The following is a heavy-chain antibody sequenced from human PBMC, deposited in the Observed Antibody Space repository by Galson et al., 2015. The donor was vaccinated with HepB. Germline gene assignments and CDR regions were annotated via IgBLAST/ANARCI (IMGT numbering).Heavy chain of an antibody. Sequence: SLRLSCAASGFTFSSYDLSWVRQAPGKGLEWVSSISRSGDNTYYADSVKGRFTISRDNSKNTLYLQMNSLKDEDTAVYYCAKETSGFVPWGQGTLVTVSS. J-gene: IGHJ5*02. CDR3: AKETSGFVP. D-gene: IGHD5-12*01. CDR1: GFTFSSYD. V-gene: IGHV3-23*01. CDR2: ISRSGDNT.